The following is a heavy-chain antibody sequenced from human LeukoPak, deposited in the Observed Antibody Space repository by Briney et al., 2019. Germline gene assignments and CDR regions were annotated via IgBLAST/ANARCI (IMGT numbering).Heavy chain of an antibody. Sequence: PGGSLRLSCVTSGFPFNKYAFHWVRQAPGKGLEWVAVISSDGNNKYYGDSVKGRFTISRDNSKNTLYLLMNSLRADDTAVYYCARGQYCSGTSCYAYYYYYNMDVWGQGTTVTVSS. CDR3: ARGQYCSGTSCYAYYYYYNMDV. V-gene: IGHV3-30*04. J-gene: IGHJ6*02. D-gene: IGHD2-2*01. CDR2: ISSDGNNK. CDR1: GFPFNKYA.